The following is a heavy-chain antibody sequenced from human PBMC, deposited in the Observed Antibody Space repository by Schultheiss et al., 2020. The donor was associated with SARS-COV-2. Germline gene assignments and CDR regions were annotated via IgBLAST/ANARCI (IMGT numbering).Heavy chain of an antibody. CDR2: MYTSGNT. J-gene: IGHJ5*02. CDR3: ARSNRAAAVNWFDP. CDR1: GGSISSYY. V-gene: IGHV4-4*07. Sequence: SQTLSLTCIVSGGSISSYYLNWIRQSAGKGLEWIGRMYTSGNTNYNPSLKSRVTMSVDTSKNQFSLKLSSVTAADTAVYYCARSNRAAAVNWFDPWGQGTLVTVSS. D-gene: IGHD6-13*01.